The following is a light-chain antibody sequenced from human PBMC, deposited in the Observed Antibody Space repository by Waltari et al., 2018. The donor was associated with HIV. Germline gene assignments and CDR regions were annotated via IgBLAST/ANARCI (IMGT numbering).Light chain of an antibody. CDR2: EVF. CDR3: CSYAGSSIP. V-gene: IGLV2-23*02. CDR1: SRDVGGYNL. J-gene: IGLJ2*01. Sequence: QSALTQPASVSGSIGQSITISCTGTSRDVGGYNLVSWYQHHPGKAPNLIIYEVFKRPSGVSNRFSGSKSGNTASLTVSGLQAEDEADYYCCSYAGSSIPFGGGTKLTVL.